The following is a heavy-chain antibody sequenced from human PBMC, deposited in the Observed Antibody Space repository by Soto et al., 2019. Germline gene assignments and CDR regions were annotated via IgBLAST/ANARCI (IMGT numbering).Heavy chain of an antibody. CDR3: VRVRTVEWARQFYYYYGMDV. D-gene: IGHD6-19*01. Sequence: EVQLVESGGGLVKPGGSLRLSCAASGFTFSSYSMNWVRQAPGKGLEWVSSISSSSSYIYYADSVKGRFTISRDNAKNSLYLQMNSLRAEDTAVYYCVRVRTVEWARQFYYYYGMDVWGQGTTVTVSS. CDR1: GFTFSSYS. V-gene: IGHV3-21*01. CDR2: ISSSSSYI. J-gene: IGHJ6*02.